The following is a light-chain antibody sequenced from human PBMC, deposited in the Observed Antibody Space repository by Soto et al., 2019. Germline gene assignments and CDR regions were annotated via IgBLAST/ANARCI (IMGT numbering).Light chain of an antibody. CDR3: AAWGASLNGGV. Sequence: QSVLTQPPSASGPPGQRVTISCSGSSSYIGSNTVNWYQQRPGTANKLLIYSNDKRPSGVTERLSGSKSGTSASLAISGLKSEDEDEYYCAAWGASLNGGVCGGGTKGTVL. CDR1: SSYIGSNT. CDR2: SND. J-gene: IGLJ3*02. V-gene: IGLV1-44*01.